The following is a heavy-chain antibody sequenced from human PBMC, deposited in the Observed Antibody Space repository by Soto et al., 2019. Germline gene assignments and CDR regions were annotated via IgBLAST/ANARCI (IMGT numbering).Heavy chain of an antibody. CDR2: ISNNGINK. CDR3: ARVIRADSTSSNFYYYSGLDV. V-gene: IGHV3-30*03. J-gene: IGHJ6*02. Sequence: GGSLRLSCAASGFTFSTSVMHWVRQAPGKGLEWLAVISNNGINKYYADSVKGRFTISRDNSKDTLFLQMNSLRGEDTAIYYCARVIRADSTSSNFYYYSGLDVWGQGTTVTVSS. CDR1: GFTFSTSV. D-gene: IGHD6-6*01.